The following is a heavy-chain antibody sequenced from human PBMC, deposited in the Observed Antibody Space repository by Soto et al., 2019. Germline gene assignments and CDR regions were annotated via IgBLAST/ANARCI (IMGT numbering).Heavy chain of an antibody. D-gene: IGHD2-21*02. J-gene: IGHJ5*02. CDR2: INPTGGVT. Sequence: QVQLVQSGAEVKKPGASVKVSCRASGYTFTNYYMHWVRQAPGQGLEWMGIINPTGGVTTYAQKFLGRATMTRDTSTGTLYMELSSLRSEDTAVYYCARGGDIVVVTAPLDHWGQGTLVTVSS. CDR1: GYTFTNYY. CDR3: ARGGDIVVVTAPLDH. V-gene: IGHV1-46*01.